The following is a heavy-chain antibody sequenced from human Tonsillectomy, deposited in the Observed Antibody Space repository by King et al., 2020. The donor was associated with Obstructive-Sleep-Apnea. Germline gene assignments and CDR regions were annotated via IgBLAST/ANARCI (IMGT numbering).Heavy chain of an antibody. V-gene: IGHV1-2*02. CDR3: ARDRPPAYGSGSKNWFDP. CDR1: GYTFTDYY. D-gene: IGHD3-10*01. CDR2: INPNSGGT. J-gene: IGHJ5*02. Sequence: QVQLVESGAEVKKPGASVKVSCKASGYTFTDYYMHWVRQAPGQGLEWMGWINPNSGGTNYAQKFQARVTMTRDTSISTAYMELSRLTSDDTAVYYFARDRPPAYGSGSKNWFDPWGQGTLVTVSS.